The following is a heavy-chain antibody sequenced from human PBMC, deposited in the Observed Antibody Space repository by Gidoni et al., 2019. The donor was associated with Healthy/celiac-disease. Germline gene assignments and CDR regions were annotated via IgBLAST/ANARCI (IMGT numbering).Heavy chain of an antibody. CDR2: TYYRSKWYN. J-gene: IGHJ6*02. CDR3: ARELMVYAATIPYYYGMDV. CDR1: GDIVSSHSAA. Sequence: QVQLQQSGPGLVKPSQTLSLTFSISGDIVSSHSAACNWIRQSPSRGLEWLGRTYYRSKWYNDYAVSVKSRITINPDTSKNQFSLKLNSVTPEETDVYYCARELMVYAATIPYYYGMDVWGQGTTVTVSS. V-gene: IGHV6-1*01. D-gene: IGHD2-8*01.